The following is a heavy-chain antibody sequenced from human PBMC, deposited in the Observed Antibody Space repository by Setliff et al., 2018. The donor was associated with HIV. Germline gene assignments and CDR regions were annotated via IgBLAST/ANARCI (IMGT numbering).Heavy chain of an antibody. D-gene: IGHD1-26*01. Sequence: ASVKVSCKASGYTFRIYGIHWVRQAPGQRLEWMGWINAGNGDTKYSQKFQDRVAITGDTSASTVFMELSRLRSEDTGVYYCAREYSGTSYGDIDFWGEGTVVTVS. J-gene: IGHJ4*02. CDR2: INAGNGDT. V-gene: IGHV1-3*01. CDR1: GYTFRIYG. CDR3: AREYSGTSYGDIDF.